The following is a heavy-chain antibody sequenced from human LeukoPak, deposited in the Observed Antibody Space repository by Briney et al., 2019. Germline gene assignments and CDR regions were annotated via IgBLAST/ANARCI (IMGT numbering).Heavy chain of an antibody. CDR1: GFTVNSNY. V-gene: IGHV3-53*01. CDR3: ARGVGTTFHFDY. J-gene: IGHJ4*02. D-gene: IGHD1-26*01. Sequence: PGGSLRLSGASSGFTVNSNYMGWVRHAPGKGLEWVSGIYSGTTIYYTDSVKGRFTISRDNSKNTLYLQMNSLRADDTAVYYCARGVGTTFHFDYWGQGNLVTVSS. CDR2: IYSGTTI.